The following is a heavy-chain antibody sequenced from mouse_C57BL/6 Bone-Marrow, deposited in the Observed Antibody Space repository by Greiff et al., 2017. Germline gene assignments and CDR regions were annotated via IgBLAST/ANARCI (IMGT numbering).Heavy chain of an antibody. CDR1: GFNIKDDY. V-gene: IGHV14-4*01. D-gene: IGHD1-1*01. J-gene: IGHJ3*01. CDR2: IDPENGDT. CDR3: TTDYYGSF. Sequence: VQLKQSGAELVRPGASVKLSCTASGFNIKDDYMHWVKQRPEQGLEWIGWIDPENGDTEYASKFQGKATITADTSSNTAYLQLSSLTSEDTAVYYCTTDYYGSFRGQGTLVTVSA.